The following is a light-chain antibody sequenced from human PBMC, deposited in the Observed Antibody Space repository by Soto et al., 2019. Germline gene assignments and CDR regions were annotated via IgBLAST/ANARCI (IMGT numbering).Light chain of an antibody. J-gene: IGKJ1*01. CDR2: AAS. V-gene: IGKV3-20*01. CDR1: QSVSNSY. CDR3: QQYNNWPRT. Sequence: EIVLTPSPGTLSLSPGERATLSCRASQSVSNSYLVWYQQKPGQAPRLLIYAASSRATGIPDRFSGGGSGTDFTLTISSLQPEDFAVYYCQQYNNWPRTFGQGTKVDIK.